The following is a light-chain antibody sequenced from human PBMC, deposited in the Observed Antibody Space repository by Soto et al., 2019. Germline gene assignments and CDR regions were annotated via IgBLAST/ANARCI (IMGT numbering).Light chain of an antibody. CDR3: LKDNDWPPVA. CDR2: DAS. CDR1: KSVSSY. V-gene: IGKV3-11*02. Sequence: LAHNRSNERLLRRERGTLSGRASKSVSSYLAWYQQKPGQAPRLLIYDASNRATGIPARFSGSGSGRDFTLTISSLGLEDDAVYYCLKDNDWPPVAIGRGTRLEIK. J-gene: IGKJ5*01.